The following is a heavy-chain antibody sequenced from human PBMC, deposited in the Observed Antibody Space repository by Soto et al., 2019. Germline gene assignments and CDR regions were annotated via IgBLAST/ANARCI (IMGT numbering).Heavy chain of an antibody. V-gene: IGHV4-34*02. CDR1: DGSLSDNY. D-gene: IGHD1-1*01. CDR2: IHPSGST. Sequence: QVHLQQWGAGLLKPSETLSLTCAVYDGSLSDNYYTWTRQSPGKGLEWIGEIHPSGSTFYNPPLHTRVTLPQDTSTNHFSLNLISVTAADTREYYCSTRSHAYNGGRPWGQGTLVTVSS. CDR3: STRSHAYNGGRP. J-gene: IGHJ5*02.